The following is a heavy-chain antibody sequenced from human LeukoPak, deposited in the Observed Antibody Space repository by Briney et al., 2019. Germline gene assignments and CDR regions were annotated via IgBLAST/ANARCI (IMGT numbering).Heavy chain of an antibody. D-gene: IGHD3-22*01. CDR3: ARDLDYYDSSGYYLAPGQPINAFDI. V-gene: IGHV4-39*07. CDR2: IYYSGST. CDR1: GGSISSSSYY. Sequence: NPSETLSLTCTVSGGSISSSSYYWGWIRQPPGKGLEWIGSIYYSGSTYYNPSLKSRVTISVDTSKNQFSLKLSSVTAADTAVYYCARDLDYYDSSGYYLAPGQPINAFDIWGQGTMVTVSS. J-gene: IGHJ3*02.